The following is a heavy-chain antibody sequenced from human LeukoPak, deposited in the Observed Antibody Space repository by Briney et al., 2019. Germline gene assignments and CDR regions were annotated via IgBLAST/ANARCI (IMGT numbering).Heavy chain of an antibody. D-gene: IGHD3-9*01. J-gene: IGHJ4*02. CDR1: GGSISSSY. V-gene: IGHV4-59*07. CDR2: IYYSGST. Sequence: KPSDTLSLTYTLSGGSISSSYWGWIRQPPGKGRGWLGYIYYSGSTNYNPSLKSRVTISVDTSKNQFSLKLSSVTAADTAVYYCASTDILTGTTFDYWGQGTLVTVSS. CDR3: ASTDILTGTTFDY.